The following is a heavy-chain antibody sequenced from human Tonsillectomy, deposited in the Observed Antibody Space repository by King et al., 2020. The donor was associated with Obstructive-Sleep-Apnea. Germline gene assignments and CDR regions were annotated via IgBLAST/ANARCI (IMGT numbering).Heavy chain of an antibody. CDR3: AREGGDSSGSVVFAFDI. CDR2: IYYSGST. J-gene: IGHJ3*02. Sequence: QLQESGPGLVKPSQTLSLTCTVSGGSISSGDYYWSWIRQPPGKGLEWIGYIYYSGSTYYNPSLKIRVTIAVDTSKNQFSLKLSSVTAADTAVYYCAREGGDSSGSVVFAFDIWGQGTMVTVSS. CDR1: GGSISSGDYY. V-gene: IGHV4-30-4*01. D-gene: IGHD3-22*01.